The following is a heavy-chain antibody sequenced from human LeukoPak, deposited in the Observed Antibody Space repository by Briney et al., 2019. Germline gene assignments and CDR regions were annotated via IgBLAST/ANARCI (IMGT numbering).Heavy chain of an antibody. Sequence: SVKVSCKASGGTFSRYAISWVRQDPGQGLEWMGGIIPIFVTANYAQKFQGRVTITADKSTSTAYMELSSLRSEDTAVYYCARVTTVVSHGGFDYWGQGTLVTASP. CDR1: GGTFSRYA. J-gene: IGHJ4*02. V-gene: IGHV1-69*06. CDR3: ARVTTVVSHGGFDY. D-gene: IGHD4-23*01. CDR2: IIPIFVTA.